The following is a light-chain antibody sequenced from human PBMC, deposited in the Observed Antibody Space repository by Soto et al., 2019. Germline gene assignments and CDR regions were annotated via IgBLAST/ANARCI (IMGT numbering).Light chain of an antibody. CDR1: QSISSW. Sequence: DIQMTQSPSTLSASVGDIVTITCRASQSISSWLAWYQQKPGKAPKLLIYKASSLESGVPSSFSGSGSGTEFTLTISSLQPDDFATYYCQKYNSYSQKFGQGTKVDIK. V-gene: IGKV1-5*03. CDR3: QKYNSYSQK. CDR2: KAS. J-gene: IGKJ1*01.